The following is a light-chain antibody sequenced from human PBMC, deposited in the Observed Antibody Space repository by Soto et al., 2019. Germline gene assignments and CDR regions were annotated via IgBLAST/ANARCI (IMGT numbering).Light chain of an antibody. Sequence: NFMLTQPHSVSESPGKTVTISCTRISGSIASNSVQWFQQRPGSAPTTVIFEDDQRPSGVPDRFSGSIDSSSNSASLTISGLKTEDEADYYGLSFDSDTQVFGGGTKLTVL. J-gene: IGLJ3*02. CDR3: LSFDSDTQV. V-gene: IGLV6-57*03. CDR1: SGSIASNS. CDR2: EDD.